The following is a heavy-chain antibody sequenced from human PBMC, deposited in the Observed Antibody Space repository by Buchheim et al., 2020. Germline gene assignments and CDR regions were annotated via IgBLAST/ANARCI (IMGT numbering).Heavy chain of an antibody. CDR1: GFTFSSYA. V-gene: IGHV3-30*04. Sequence: QVQLVESGGGVVQPGRSLRLSCAASGFTFSSYAMHWVRQAPGKGLEWVAVISYDGSNKYYADSVKGRFTISRDNSKNTLYLQMNSLRAEDTAVYYCARDVLWFRELLPNALAFDIWGQGT. D-gene: IGHD3-10*01. J-gene: IGHJ3*02. CDR2: ISYDGSNK. CDR3: ARDVLWFRELLPNALAFDI.